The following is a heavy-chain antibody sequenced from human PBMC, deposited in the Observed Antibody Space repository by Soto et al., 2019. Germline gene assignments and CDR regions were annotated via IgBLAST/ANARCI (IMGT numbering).Heavy chain of an antibody. D-gene: IGHD3-16*01. CDR3: ARWGTTGGLDV. J-gene: IGHJ1*01. CDR2: TAYDGSDK. V-gene: IGHV3-30*19. Sequence: QVQLVESGGGVVQPGTSLRVSCVGSGLTFRSYVIHWFREAPGKGLEWVALTAYDGSDKYYGDSVRGRFTISRDNSRNTVDLQMDSLRLEDTALYYCARWGTTGGLDVWGQGTLVS. CDR1: GLTFRSYV.